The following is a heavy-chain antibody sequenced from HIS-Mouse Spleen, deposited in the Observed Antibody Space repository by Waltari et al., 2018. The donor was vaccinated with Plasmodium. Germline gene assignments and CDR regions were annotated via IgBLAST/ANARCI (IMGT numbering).Heavy chain of an antibody. Sequence: EVQLVESGGGLVQPGGSLRLSCAASGLPFSGCWMSWVLQAPGKGLEWVANIKQDGSEKYYVGSVKGRFTISRDNAKNSLYLQMNSLRAEDTAVYYCASSWYWYFDLWGRGTLVTVSS. V-gene: IGHV3-7*01. CDR1: GLPFSGCW. CDR2: IKQDGSEK. D-gene: IGHD6-13*01. CDR3: ASSWYWYFDL. J-gene: IGHJ2*01.